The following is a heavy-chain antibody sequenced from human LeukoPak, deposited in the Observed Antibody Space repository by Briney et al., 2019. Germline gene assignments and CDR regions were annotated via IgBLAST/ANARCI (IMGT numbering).Heavy chain of an antibody. V-gene: IGHV1-24*01. D-gene: IGHD3-22*01. CDR2: FDPEDGET. CDR3: ATARGYYYDSSGYYLGGY. J-gene: IGHJ4*02. Sequence: ASVKVSCKVSGYTLTELSMHWVRQAPGKGLEWMGGFDPEDGETIYAQKFQGRVTMTEDTSTDTAYMELSSLRSEDTAVYYCATARGYYYDSSGYYLGGYWGQGTLVTVSS. CDR1: GYTLTELS.